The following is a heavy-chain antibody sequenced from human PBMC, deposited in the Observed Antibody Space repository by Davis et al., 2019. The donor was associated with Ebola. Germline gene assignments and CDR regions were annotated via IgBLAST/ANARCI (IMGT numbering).Heavy chain of an antibody. J-gene: IGHJ4*02. CDR1: GYSFATYW. Sequence: GESLKISCKGSGYSFATYWIGWVRQIPGKGLEWMGIIYPGDSDTNYSPSFQGHVTISADKSISTAYLQWSSLKASDTAMYYCARVRNKQLVGSDYWGQGTLVTVSS. CDR2: IYPGDSDT. CDR3: ARVRNKQLVGSDY. V-gene: IGHV5-51*01. D-gene: IGHD6-6*01.